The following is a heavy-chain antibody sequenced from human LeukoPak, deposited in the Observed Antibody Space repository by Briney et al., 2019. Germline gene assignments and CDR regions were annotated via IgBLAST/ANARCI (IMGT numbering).Heavy chain of an antibody. Sequence: GSLRLSCAASGFTFSSYSMNWVRQAPGKGLEWVSSISSSSSYIYYADSVKGRFTISKDNAKNSLYLQMNSLRAEDTAVYYCARDFRVGSDEGDAFDIWGQGTMVTVSS. V-gene: IGHV3-21*01. J-gene: IGHJ3*02. CDR2: ISSSSSYI. CDR3: ARDFRVGSDEGDAFDI. CDR1: GFTFSSYS. D-gene: IGHD2-2*01.